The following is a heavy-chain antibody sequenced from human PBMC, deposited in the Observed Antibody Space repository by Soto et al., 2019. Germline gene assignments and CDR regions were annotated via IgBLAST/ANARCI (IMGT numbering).Heavy chain of an antibody. CDR3: ARDRFHAGNGSNWFDP. Sequence: EASVKVSCKASGGTFSSYAISWVRQAPGQGLEWMGGIIPIFGTANYAQKFQGRVTITADESTSTAYMELSSLRSEDTAVYYCARDRFHAGNGSNWFDPWGQGTLVTVSS. D-gene: IGHD2-8*01. CDR1: GGTFSSYA. J-gene: IGHJ5*02. V-gene: IGHV1-69*13. CDR2: IIPIFGTA.